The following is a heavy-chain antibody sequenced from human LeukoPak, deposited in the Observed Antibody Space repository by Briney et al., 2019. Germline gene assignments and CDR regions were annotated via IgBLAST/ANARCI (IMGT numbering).Heavy chain of an antibody. CDR2: ISGSGGNT. CDR1: GFSLSRHW. D-gene: IGHD1-26*01. CDR3: AKERGRGSYGLPAGY. V-gene: IGHV3-23*01. Sequence: PSGGSLRLSCAASGFSLSRHWMDWVRQGPGKGLEWVSGISGSGGNTYYADSVKGRFTISRDNYKNTLYLQMNGLRAEGTAVYYCAKERGRGSYGLPAGYWGQGTLVTVSS. J-gene: IGHJ4*02.